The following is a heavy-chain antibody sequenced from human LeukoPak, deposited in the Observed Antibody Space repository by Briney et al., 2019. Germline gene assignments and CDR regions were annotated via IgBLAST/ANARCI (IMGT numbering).Heavy chain of an antibody. CDR3: ARDGYCSSTSCRGGGYYYYGMDV. J-gene: IGHJ6*02. CDR2: IYYSGST. Sequence: SETLSLTCTVSGGSVSSGSYYWSWIRQPPGKGLEWIGYIYYSGSTNYNPSLKSRVTISVDTSKNQFSLKLSSVTAADTAVYYCARDGYCSSTSCRGGGYYYYGMDVWGQGTTVTVSS. CDR1: GGSVSSGSYY. V-gene: IGHV4-61*01. D-gene: IGHD2-2*01.